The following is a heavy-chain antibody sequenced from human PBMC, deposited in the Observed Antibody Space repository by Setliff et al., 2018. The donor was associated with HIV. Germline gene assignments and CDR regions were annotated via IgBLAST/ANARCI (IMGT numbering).Heavy chain of an antibody. Sequence: ASVKVSCKASGYTFTGYYIHWVRQAPGQGLEWMGWINPYSGRTHYAQKFQGWVTVARDTSITTAYMDLTNLKSDGTAVYYCARDRRGRGIEAAGPYYCFDSWGQGTLVTVSS. CDR1: GYTFTGYY. D-gene: IGHD6-13*01. J-gene: IGHJ4*02. V-gene: IGHV1-2*04. CDR3: ARDRRGRGIEAAGPYYCFDS. CDR2: INPYSGRT.